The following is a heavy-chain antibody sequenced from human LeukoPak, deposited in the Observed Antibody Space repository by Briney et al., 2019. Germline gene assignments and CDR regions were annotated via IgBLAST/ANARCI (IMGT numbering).Heavy chain of an antibody. V-gene: IGHV3-48*03. CDR2: ISSSGSTI. CDR3: ARDKEYYYDKADAFDI. J-gene: IGHJ3*02. Sequence: GGSLRLSCAASGFTFSSYEMNWVRQAPGKGLEWVSYISSSGSTIYYADSVKGRFTISRDNAKNSLYLQMNSLRAEDTAVYYCARDKEYYYDKADAFDIWGQGTMVTVSS. D-gene: IGHD3-22*01. CDR1: GFTFSSYE.